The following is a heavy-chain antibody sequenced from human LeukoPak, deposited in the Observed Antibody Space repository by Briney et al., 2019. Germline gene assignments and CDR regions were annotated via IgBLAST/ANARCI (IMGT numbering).Heavy chain of an antibody. CDR3: AKAPVDGYNLFRDY. CDR1: GFTFSSYA. Sequence: GGSLRLSCAASGFTFSSYAMSWVRQAPGEGLEWVSAISGSGGSTYYADSVKGRFTISRDNSKNTLYLQMNSLRAEDTAVYYCAKAPVDGYNLFRDYWGQGTLVTVSS. D-gene: IGHD5-24*01. J-gene: IGHJ4*02. V-gene: IGHV3-23*01. CDR2: ISGSGGST.